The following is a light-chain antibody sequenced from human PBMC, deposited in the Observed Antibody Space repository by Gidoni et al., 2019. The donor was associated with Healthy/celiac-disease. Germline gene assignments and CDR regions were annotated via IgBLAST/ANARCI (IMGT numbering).Light chain of an antibody. CDR1: QSISSW. CDR2: DAS. Sequence: DIQMTHSPSTLSASVGDRVTITCRARQSISSWLAWYQQKPGKAPKLLSYDASSLESGVPSRFSGSGSGTECTLTISSLQPDDFATYYCQQYNSYPWTCGQGTKVEIK. V-gene: IGKV1-5*01. J-gene: IGKJ1*01. CDR3: QQYNSYPWT.